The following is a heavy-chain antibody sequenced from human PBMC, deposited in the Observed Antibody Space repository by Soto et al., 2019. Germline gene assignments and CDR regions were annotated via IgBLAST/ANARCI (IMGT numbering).Heavy chain of an antibody. CDR1: GFTFSTYW. CDR2: IDSDGSGT. V-gene: IGHV3-74*01. D-gene: IGHD6-25*01. CDR3: AGSAWQRLLPGAY. J-gene: IGHJ4*02. Sequence: GGSLRLSCAASGFTFSTYWMHWVRQAPGKGLVWVSHIDSDGSGTTYADSVKGRFTISRDNAKNTLYLQMNSLRAEDTAMYYCAGSAWQRLLPGAYWGQGTLVTVSS.